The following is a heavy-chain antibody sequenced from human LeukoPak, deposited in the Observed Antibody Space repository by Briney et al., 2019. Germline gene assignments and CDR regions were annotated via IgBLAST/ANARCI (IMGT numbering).Heavy chain of an antibody. V-gene: IGHV3-30-3*01. CDR1: GFTFSSYA. D-gene: IGHD6-13*01. J-gene: IGHJ4*02. CDR2: ISYDGSNK. Sequence: PGGSLRLSCAASGFTFSSYAMHWVRQAPGKGLEWVAVISYDGSNKYYADSVKGRFTISRDNSKNTLYLQMNSLRAEDTAVYYCAKSNIAAAFDYWGQGTLVTVSS. CDR3: AKSNIAAAFDY.